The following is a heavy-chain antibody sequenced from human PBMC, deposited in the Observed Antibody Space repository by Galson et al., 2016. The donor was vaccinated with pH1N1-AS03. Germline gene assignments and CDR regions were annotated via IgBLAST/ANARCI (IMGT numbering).Heavy chain of an antibody. D-gene: IGHD3-10*01. CDR2: VNDSGGRT. V-gene: IGHV3-23*01. Sequence: SLRLSCAASGFTFSRSAMSWVRQVPGKGLEWVSSVNDSGGRTSYANSVKGRFTVSRDNSKNTLSLEMSSLRVEDTAEYYCVAGGSGTDLCDVWGLGTMVIVSS. CDR3: VAGGSGTDLCDV. J-gene: IGHJ3*01. CDR1: GFTFSRSA.